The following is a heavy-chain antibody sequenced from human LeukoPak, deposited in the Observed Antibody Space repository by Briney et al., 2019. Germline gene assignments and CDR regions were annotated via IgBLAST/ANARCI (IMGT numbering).Heavy chain of an antibody. CDR2: ISAYNGNT. D-gene: IGHD3-22*01. J-gene: IGHJ3*02. Sequence: ASVKVSCKASGYTFTSYGISWVRQAPGQGLEWMGWISAYNGNTNYAQKLQGRVTMTTDTSTSTAYMELRSLRSDDTAVYYCARKTYDSTGPTPHPDVFDIWGQGTMVTVSS. CDR3: ARKTYDSTGPTPHPDVFDI. CDR1: GYTFTSYG. V-gene: IGHV1-18*01.